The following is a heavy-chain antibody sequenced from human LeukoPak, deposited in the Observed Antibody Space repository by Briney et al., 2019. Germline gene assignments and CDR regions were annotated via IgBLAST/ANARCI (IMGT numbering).Heavy chain of an antibody. CDR2: IRYDGSYK. CDR3: AKDSHRTGSYSGTYPYYFDY. Sequence: PGGSLRLSCAASGFTFSTYGMHWVRQAPSKGLEWVAFIRYDGSYKYYAASVMGRFTISSDISKDTLYLLLNSLRVEDTAVYYCAKDSHRTGSYSGTYPYYFDYWGQGTLVSVSS. D-gene: IGHD3-10*01. V-gene: IGHV3-30*02. CDR1: GFTFSTYG. J-gene: IGHJ4*02.